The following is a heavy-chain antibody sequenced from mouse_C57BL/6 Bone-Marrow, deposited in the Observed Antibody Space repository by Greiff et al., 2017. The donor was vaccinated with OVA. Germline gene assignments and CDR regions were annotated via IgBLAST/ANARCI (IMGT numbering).Heavy chain of an antibody. CDR2: ISSGSSTI. Sequence: EVMLVESGGGLVKPGGSLKLSCAASGFTFSDYGMHWVRQAPEKGLEWVAYISSGSSTIYYADTVKGRFTISRDNAKNTLFLQMTSLRSEDTAMYYCAREGWLLPFAYWGQGTLVTVSA. V-gene: IGHV5-17*01. CDR3: AREGWLLPFAY. CDR1: GFTFSDYG. J-gene: IGHJ3*01. D-gene: IGHD2-3*01.